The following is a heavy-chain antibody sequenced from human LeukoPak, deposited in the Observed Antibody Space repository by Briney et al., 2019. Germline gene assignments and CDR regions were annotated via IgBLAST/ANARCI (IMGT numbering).Heavy chain of an antibody. D-gene: IGHD6-13*01. J-gene: IGHJ6*02. Sequence: GGSLRLSCADSGFTVSSNYMSWVRLAPGKGLEWVSGIYSGGSTYYADSVKGRFTISRDSSKNTLYLQMNSLRAEDTAVYYCARARADYYYGMDVWGQGTTVTVSS. V-gene: IGHV3-66*01. CDR2: IYSGGST. CDR3: ARARADYYYGMDV. CDR1: GFTVSSNY.